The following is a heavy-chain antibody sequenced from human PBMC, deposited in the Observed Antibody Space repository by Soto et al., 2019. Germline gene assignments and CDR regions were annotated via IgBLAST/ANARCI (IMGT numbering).Heavy chain of an antibody. CDR1: EGTFNSYA. CDR2: IIPYYNTL. D-gene: IGHD6-13*01. Sequence: QAQVVQSGAEVRKPGSSVKLSCKASEGTFNSYAIAWVRQAPGQGLEWMGGIIPYYNTLNYAQKFQDRVTITADDSTNTVYMELRSLRSDDTAVYFFASGASRWYPYFFDSWAQGTLVTVSS. J-gene: IGHJ4*02. CDR3: ASGASRWYPYFFDS. V-gene: IGHV1-69*01.